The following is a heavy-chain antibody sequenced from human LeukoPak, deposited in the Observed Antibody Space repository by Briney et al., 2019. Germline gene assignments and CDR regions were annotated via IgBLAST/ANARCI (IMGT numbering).Heavy chain of an antibody. CDR2: ISSSGSTI. J-gene: IGHJ4*02. Sequence: PGGSLRLSCAASGFTFSSYEMNWVRQAPGKGLEWVSYISSSGSTIYYADSVKGRFTISRDNAKNSLYLQMNSLRVDDTAVYYCVRYCSSPGCSEYYFDYWGQGTLVTVSS. V-gene: IGHV3-48*03. CDR3: VRYCSSPGCSEYYFDY. CDR1: GFTFSSYE. D-gene: IGHD2-2*01.